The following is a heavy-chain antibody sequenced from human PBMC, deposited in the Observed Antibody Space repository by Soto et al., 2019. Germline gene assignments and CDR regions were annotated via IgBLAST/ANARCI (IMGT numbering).Heavy chain of an antibody. V-gene: IGHV4-34*01. Sequence: QVQLQQWGAGLLKPSETLSLTCAVYGGSFSGYYWSWIRQPPGKGLEWIGEINHSGSTNYNPSLKSRATISVDTSKNQFSLKLSSVTAADTAVYYCARRWGIVVVPAADPKNWFDPWGQGTLVTVSS. J-gene: IGHJ5*02. CDR3: ARRWGIVVVPAADPKNWFDP. CDR1: GGSFSGYY. CDR2: INHSGST. D-gene: IGHD2-2*01.